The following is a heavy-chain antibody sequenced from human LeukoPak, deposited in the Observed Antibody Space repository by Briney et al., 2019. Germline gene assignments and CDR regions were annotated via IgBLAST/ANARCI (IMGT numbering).Heavy chain of an antibody. V-gene: IGHV4-59*08. J-gene: IGHJ4*02. Sequence: SETLSLTCTVSGGSINSRYWSWIRQPPGKGLEWIGDIYYKGNTNYNPSLKSRVTISVDTSKNHLSLKLTSVLAADTAIYYCVRRDNTGWNYFDYWGQGILVTVSS. CDR3: VRRDNTGWNYFDY. D-gene: IGHD6-19*01. CDR1: GGSINSRY. CDR2: IYYKGNT.